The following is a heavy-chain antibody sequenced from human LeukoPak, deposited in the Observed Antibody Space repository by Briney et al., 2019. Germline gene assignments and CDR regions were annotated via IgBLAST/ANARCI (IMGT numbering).Heavy chain of an antibody. Sequence: ASQTLSLTCAISGDSVSSNSAAWDGIRQSPSRGLEWLGRTYYRSKWYNDYAVSVKSRITINPDTSKNQFSLQLNSVTPEDTAVYYCARDRRSSGWYWFDPWGQGTLVTVSS. V-gene: IGHV6-1*01. CDR1: GDSVSSNSAA. CDR2: TYYRSKWYN. J-gene: IGHJ5*02. D-gene: IGHD6-19*01. CDR3: ARDRRSSGWYWFDP.